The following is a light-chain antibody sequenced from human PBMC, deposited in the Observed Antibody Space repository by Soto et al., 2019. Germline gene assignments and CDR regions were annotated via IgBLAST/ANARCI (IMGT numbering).Light chain of an antibody. J-gene: IGKJ4*01. Sequence: DIQMTQSPSTLSASVGDRVTITCRASQSISSWLAWYQQKPGKAPKLLIYKASSLESGVPSRFSGSRSGTEITLTISCLQPDDFAIYYCQQYKSLSLAFGGGTKVEIK. CDR2: KAS. V-gene: IGKV1-5*03. CDR3: QQYKSLSLA. CDR1: QSISSW.